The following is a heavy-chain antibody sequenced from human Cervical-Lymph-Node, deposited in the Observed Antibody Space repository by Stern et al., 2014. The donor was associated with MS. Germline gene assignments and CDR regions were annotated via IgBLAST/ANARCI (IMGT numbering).Heavy chain of an antibody. CDR2: ISWNSGSI. Sequence: VQLMQSGGGLVQPGRSLRLSCAASGFTFDDYAMHWVRQAPGKGLEWVSGISWNSGSIGYADSVKGRFTISRDNAKNSLYLQMNSLRAEDTALYYCAKSRGYSYGYFDPWGQGTLVTVSS. V-gene: IGHV3-9*01. J-gene: IGHJ5*02. CDR3: AKSRGYSYGYFDP. D-gene: IGHD5-18*01. CDR1: GFTFDDYA.